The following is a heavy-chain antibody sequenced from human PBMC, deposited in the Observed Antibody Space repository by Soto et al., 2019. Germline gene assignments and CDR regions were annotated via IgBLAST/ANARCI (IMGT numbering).Heavy chain of an antibody. Sequence: QVQLVQSGAEVKKPGASVKVSCKASGYTFTTFDINWVRQAAGQGLEWMGWMNPNSGNTAYAPRFQGRVTLTRDNSISTAYLEVTSLGSDDTAVYYCARGGAVTNFYYYGLDVWGQGTTVTVPS. CDR1: GYTFTTFD. D-gene: IGHD4-17*01. CDR2: MNPNSGNT. V-gene: IGHV1-8*01. J-gene: IGHJ6*02. CDR3: ARGGAVTNFYYYGLDV.